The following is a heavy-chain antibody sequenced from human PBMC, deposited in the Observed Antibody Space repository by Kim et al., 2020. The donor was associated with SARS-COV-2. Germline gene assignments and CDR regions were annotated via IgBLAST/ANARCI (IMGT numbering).Heavy chain of an antibody. Sequence: KGRFTISRDNAKNSLYLQMNSLRAEDTAVYYCARDKSYYDSSGINRGFDYWGQGTLVTVSS. D-gene: IGHD3-22*01. J-gene: IGHJ4*02. CDR3: ARDKSYYDSSGINRGFDY. V-gene: IGHV3-11*06.